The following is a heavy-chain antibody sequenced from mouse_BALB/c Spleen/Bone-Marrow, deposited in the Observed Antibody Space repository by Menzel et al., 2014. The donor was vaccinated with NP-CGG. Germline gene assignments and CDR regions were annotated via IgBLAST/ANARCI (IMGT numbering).Heavy chain of an antibody. J-gene: IGHJ3*01. CDR1: SFNIKDTY. Sequence: EVQLQQSGAELVKPGASVKLSCTASSFNIKDTYMHWVKQRPEQGLEWIGRTDPANGNTKYDPKFQGKATITADTSSNTAYLQLSSLTSEDTAVYYCARGYDGFAYWGQGTLVTVSA. D-gene: IGHD2-2*01. CDR2: TDPANGNT. V-gene: IGHV14-3*02. CDR3: ARGYDGFAY.